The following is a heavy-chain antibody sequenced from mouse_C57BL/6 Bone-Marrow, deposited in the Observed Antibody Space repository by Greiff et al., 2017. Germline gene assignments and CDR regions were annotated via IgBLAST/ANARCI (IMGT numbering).Heavy chain of an antibody. CDR3: TSYYGSSYGAY. Sequence: QVQLKESRAERVRPGASVTLCCKASGYTCTDYEMHWVKQTPVHGLEWIGAIDPETGGTAYNQKFKGKAILTADKSSSTAYMELRSLTSEDSAVYYCTSYYGSSYGAYWGQGTLVTVFA. CDR2: IDPETGGT. V-gene: IGHV1-15*01. J-gene: IGHJ3*01. D-gene: IGHD1-1*01. CDR1: GYTCTDYE.